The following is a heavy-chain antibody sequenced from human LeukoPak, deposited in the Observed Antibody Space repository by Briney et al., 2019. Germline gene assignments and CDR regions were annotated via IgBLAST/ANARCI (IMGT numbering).Heavy chain of an antibody. D-gene: IGHD2-15*01. Sequence: PGESLKISCKGSGYRFDSYWIGWVRQMPGKGLEWMGIIYPGDSDARYSPSFQGQVTISADKSISTAYLQWSSLKASDTAMYYCARQEYCSGGSCYTWFDPWGQGTLVTVSS. CDR3: ARQEYCSGGSCYTWFDP. V-gene: IGHV5-51*01. J-gene: IGHJ5*02. CDR2: IYPGDSDA. CDR1: GYRFDSYW.